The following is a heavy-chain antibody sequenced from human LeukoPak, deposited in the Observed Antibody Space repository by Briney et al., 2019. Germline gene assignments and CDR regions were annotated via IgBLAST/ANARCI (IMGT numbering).Heavy chain of an antibody. CDR3: ATEAYYDSSGPHFDY. Sequence: SETLSLTCAVSGGSISGSNWWTWVRQPPGKGLEWIGEIYHAGNTNYNPSLKSRVTISVNKSKNQFSLKLTSVTAADTAVYYCATEAYYDSSGPHFDYWGQGTLVTVSS. CDR1: GGSISGSNW. CDR2: IYHAGNT. V-gene: IGHV4-4*02. J-gene: IGHJ4*02. D-gene: IGHD3-22*01.